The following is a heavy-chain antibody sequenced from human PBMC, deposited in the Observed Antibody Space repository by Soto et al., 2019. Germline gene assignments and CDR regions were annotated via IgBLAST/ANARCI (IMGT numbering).Heavy chain of an antibody. CDR2: INHSGST. CDR3: ASSGSYWYYYYGMDV. CDR1: GGSFSGYY. Sequence: SETLSLTXAVYGGSFSGYYWSWIRQPPGKGLEWIGEINHSGSTNYNPSLKSRVTISVDTSKNQFSLKLSSVTAADTAVYYCASSGSYWYYYYGMDVWGQGTTVTVSS. V-gene: IGHV4-34*01. D-gene: IGHD1-26*01. J-gene: IGHJ6*02.